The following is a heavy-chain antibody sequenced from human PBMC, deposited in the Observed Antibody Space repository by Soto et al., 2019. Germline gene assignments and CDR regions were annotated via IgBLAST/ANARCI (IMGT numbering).Heavy chain of an antibody. CDR2: IIPIFGTA. Sequence: SVKVSCKASGGTFSSYAISWVRQAPGQGLEWMGGIIPIFGTANYAQKFQGRVTVTADESTSTAYMELSSLRSEDTAVYYCARAPAMVPYYFDYWGQRTLVTVSS. CDR1: GGTFSSYA. CDR3: ARAPAMVPYYFDY. D-gene: IGHD3-10*01. V-gene: IGHV1-69*13. J-gene: IGHJ4*02.